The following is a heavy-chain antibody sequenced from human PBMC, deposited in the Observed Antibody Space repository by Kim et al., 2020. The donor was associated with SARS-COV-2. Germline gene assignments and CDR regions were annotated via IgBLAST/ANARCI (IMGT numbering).Heavy chain of an antibody. Sequence: ASVKVSCKASGYTFTSYDINWVRQATGQGLEWMGWMNPNSGNTGYAQKFQGRVTMTRNTSISTAYMELSSLRSEDTAVYYCAREKWLAPQGYFDLWGRGTLVTVSS. V-gene: IGHV1-8*01. CDR3: AREKWLAPQGYFDL. CDR1: GYTFTSYD. CDR2: MNPNSGNT. D-gene: IGHD3-22*01. J-gene: IGHJ2*01.